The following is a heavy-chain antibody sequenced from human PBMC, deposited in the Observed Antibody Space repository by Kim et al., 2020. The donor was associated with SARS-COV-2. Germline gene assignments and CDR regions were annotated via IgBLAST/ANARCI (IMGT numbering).Heavy chain of an antibody. CDR2: IIPIFGTA. CDR3: ARVEKDPGAFDI. V-gene: IGHV1-69*13. J-gene: IGHJ3*02. Sequence: SVKVSCKASGGTFSSYAISWVRQAPGQGLEWMGGIIPIFGTANYAQKFQGRVTITADESTSTAYMELSSLRSEDTAVYYCARVEKDPGAFDIWGQGTMVTVSS. CDR1: GGTFSSYA.